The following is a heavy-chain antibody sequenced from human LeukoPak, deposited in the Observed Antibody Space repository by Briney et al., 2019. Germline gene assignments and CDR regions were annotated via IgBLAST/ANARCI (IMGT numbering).Heavy chain of an antibody. J-gene: IGHJ6*02. D-gene: IGHD2-8*01. Sequence: SETLSLACAVYGGSFSCYYWSWIRQPPGKGLEWIGEINHGGSTNYNPSLKSRVTISVDTSKNQFSLKLSSVTAADTAVYYCARGKGLRDYYYYGMDVWGQGTTVTVSS. CDR3: ARGKGLRDYYYYGMDV. V-gene: IGHV4-34*01. CDR2: INHGGST. CDR1: GGSFSCYY.